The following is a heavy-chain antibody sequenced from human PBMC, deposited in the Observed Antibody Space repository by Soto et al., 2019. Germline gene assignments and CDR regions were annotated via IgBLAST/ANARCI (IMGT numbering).Heavy chain of an antibody. CDR2: IYYSGST. Sequence: SETLSLTCTVSGGSISSSSYYWGWIRQPPGKGLEWIGSIYYSGSTYYNPSLKSRVTISVDTSKNQFSLKLSSVTAADTAMYYCARQHIVVVTATDAFDIWGQGTMVTVSS. D-gene: IGHD2-21*02. J-gene: IGHJ3*02. CDR1: GGSISSSSYY. CDR3: ARQHIVVVTATDAFDI. V-gene: IGHV4-39*01.